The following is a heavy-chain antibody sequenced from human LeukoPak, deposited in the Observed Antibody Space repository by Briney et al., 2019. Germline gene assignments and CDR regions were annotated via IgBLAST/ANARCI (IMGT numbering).Heavy chain of an antibody. V-gene: IGHV1-69*13. CDR1: GGTFSSYA. CDR3: ARERRLPTVTTPSYFDY. D-gene: IGHD4-17*01. J-gene: IGHJ4*02. Sequence: ASVTVSCKASGGTFSSYAISWVRQAPGQGLEWMGGIIPIFGTANYAQKFQGRVTITADESTSTAYMELSSLRSEDTAVYYCARERRLPTVTTPSYFDYWGQGTLVTVSS. CDR2: IIPIFGTA.